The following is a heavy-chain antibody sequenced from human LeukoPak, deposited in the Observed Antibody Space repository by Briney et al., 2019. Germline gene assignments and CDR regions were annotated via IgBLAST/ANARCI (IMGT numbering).Heavy chain of an antibody. CDR1: GGSFSGYY. CDR3: ARGSDTAMVTLPFGY. V-gene: IGHV4-34*01. Sequence: SETLSLTCAVYGGSFSGYYWSWIRQPPGKGLEWIGEINHSGSTNYNPSLKSRVTISVDTSKNQFSLKLSSVTAADTAVYYCARGSDTAMVTLPFGYWGQGNPGHRLL. J-gene: IGHJ4*01. D-gene: IGHD5-18*01. CDR2: INHSGST.